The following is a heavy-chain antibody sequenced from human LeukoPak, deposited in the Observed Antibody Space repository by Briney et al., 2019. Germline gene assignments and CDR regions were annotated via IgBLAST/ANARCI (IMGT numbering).Heavy chain of an antibody. D-gene: IGHD3-10*02. CDR1: GFNLIAYG. CDR2: ICGYNGDT. Sequence: VASVKVSCKASGFNLIAYGFSWVRQARGQGLEWMGWICGYNGDTNYAQRLQGRVTLTTDTSTSTGYMELRSLRSDDTAMYYCARLGSPFDNVPNTMDVWGQGTSVTVSS. CDR3: ARLGSPFDNVPNTMDV. J-gene: IGHJ6*02. V-gene: IGHV1-18*01.